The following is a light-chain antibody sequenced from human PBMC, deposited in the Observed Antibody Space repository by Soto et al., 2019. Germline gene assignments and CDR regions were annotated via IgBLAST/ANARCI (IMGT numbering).Light chain of an antibody. J-gene: IGKJ1*01. CDR2: ELS. V-gene: IGKV2D-29*01. CDR3: LQCMHLPWT. Sequence: DIVMTQTPLSLSVTPGQPASISCKSSQSLLHSDGKTYLHWYLQKPGQPPQLLISELSYRFXXVXDEXSGRGSGTDFPLKMMRVDAEDVGVHYCLQCMHLPWTFGQGTKVEIK. CDR1: QSLLHSDGKTY.